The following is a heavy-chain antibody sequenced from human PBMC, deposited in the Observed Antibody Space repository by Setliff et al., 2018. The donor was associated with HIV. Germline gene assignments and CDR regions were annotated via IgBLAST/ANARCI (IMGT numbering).Heavy chain of an antibody. V-gene: IGHV4-61*02. CDR2: IYTSGGT. D-gene: IGHD3-10*01. Sequence: KPSETLSLTCTVSGDSISSDSFFWSWIRQPAGKGLEWIGRIYTSGGTNYNPSLKSRVTISIDTSKNQFSVKLTSVTAADTAVYYCARVSMVRGVIHYYNYGMDVWGQGTTVTVSS. CDR1: GDSISSDSFF. CDR3: ARVSMVRGVIHYYNYGMDV. J-gene: IGHJ6*02.